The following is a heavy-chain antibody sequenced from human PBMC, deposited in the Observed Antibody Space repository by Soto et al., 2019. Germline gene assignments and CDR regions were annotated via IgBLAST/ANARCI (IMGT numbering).Heavy chain of an antibody. CDR3: ARTIVGASLVFDY. CDR1: GGSVSSGSYY. J-gene: IGHJ4*02. Sequence: PSETLSLTCTVSGGSVSSGSYYWSWIRQPPGKGLEWIGYIYYSGSTNYNPSLKSRVTISVDTSKNQFSLKLSSVTAADTAVYYCARTIVGASLVFDYWGQGTQVTVSS. D-gene: IGHD1-26*01. CDR2: IYYSGST. V-gene: IGHV4-61*01.